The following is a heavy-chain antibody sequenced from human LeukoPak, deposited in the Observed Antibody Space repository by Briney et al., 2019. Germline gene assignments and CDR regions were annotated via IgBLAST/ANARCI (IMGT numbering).Heavy chain of an antibody. D-gene: IGHD5-18*01. CDR2: INPNSGGT. V-gene: IGHV1-2*02. J-gene: IGHJ4*02. CDR3: ARAVDTAMVTDY. Sequence: ASVKVSCKASGYTFTGYYMHWVRQAPGQGLEWMGWINPNSGGTNYAQKFQGRVTMTGDTSISTAYMELSRLRSDDTAVYYCARAVDTAMVTDYWGQGTLVTVSS. CDR1: GYTFTGYY.